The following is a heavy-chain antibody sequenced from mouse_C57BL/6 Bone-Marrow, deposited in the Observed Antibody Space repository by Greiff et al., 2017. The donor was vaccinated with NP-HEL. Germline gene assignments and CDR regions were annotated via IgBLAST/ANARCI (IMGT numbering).Heavy chain of an antibody. CDR1: GFTFSDYY. V-gene: IGHV5-12*01. CDR2: ISNGGGST. J-gene: IGHJ3*01. Sequence: EVKLQESGGGLVQPGGSLKLSCAASGFTFSDYYMYWVRQTPEKRLEWVAYISNGGGSTYYPDTVKGRFTISRDNAKNTLYLQMSRLKSEDTAMYYCARRNYYGSLVFAYWGQGTLVTVSA. D-gene: IGHD1-1*01. CDR3: ARRNYYGSLVFAY.